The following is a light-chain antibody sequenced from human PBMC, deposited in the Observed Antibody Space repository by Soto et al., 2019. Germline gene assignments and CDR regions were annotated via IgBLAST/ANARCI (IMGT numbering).Light chain of an antibody. V-gene: IGKV3-15*01. CDR1: QSVSSN. CDR3: HQYNGWPRT. Sequence: EVVLTQSPATLSLSPGESATLSCRASQSVSSNLAWYQRKPGQAPRLLIYGASTRATGIPARFSGGGSGTEFTLTITSLQSEDFAVYYCHQYNGWPRTFGQGTKVDIK. J-gene: IGKJ1*01. CDR2: GAS.